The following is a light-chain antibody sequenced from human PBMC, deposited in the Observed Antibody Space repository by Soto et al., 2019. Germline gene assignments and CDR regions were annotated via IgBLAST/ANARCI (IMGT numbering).Light chain of an antibody. Sequence: DVEVTLHNSTLSASVGDRVTITCRASQSINIWLAWYQQKPGKAPKRLIYAASSLQSGVPSRFSGSGSGTEFTLTISSLQPEDFATYYCLQHNSYPRPFGQVTKV. CDR3: LQHNSYPRP. CDR1: QSINIW. J-gene: IGKJ1*01. V-gene: IGKV1-5*01. CDR2: AAS.